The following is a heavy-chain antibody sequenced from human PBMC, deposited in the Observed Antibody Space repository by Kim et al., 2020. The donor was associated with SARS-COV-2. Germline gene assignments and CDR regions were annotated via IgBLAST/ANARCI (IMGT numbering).Heavy chain of an antibody. CDR3: ATTNDYGDYGLF. J-gene: IGHJ4*02. V-gene: IGHV1-69*01. D-gene: IGHD4-17*01. Sequence: NYAQKFQGRVTITADESTSTAYMELSSLRSEDTAVYYCATTNDYGDYGLFWGQGTLVTVSS.